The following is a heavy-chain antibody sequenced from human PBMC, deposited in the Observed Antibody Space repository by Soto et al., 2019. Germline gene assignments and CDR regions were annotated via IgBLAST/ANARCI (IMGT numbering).Heavy chain of an antibody. Sequence: ASVKVSCKVSGYTLTELSMHWVRQAPGKGLEWMGGFDPEDGETIYEQKFQGRVTMTEDTSTDTAYMELSSLRSEDTAVYYCATGSSRDYYYYYYMDVWGKGTTVTVSS. V-gene: IGHV1-24*01. CDR2: FDPEDGET. CDR3: ATGSSRDYYYYYYMDV. CDR1: GYTLTELS. J-gene: IGHJ6*03.